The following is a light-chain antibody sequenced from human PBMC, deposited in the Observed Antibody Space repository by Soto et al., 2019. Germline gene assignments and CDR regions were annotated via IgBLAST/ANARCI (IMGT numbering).Light chain of an antibody. J-gene: IGLJ1*01. CDR3: ASYTYSSPFV. V-gene: IGLV2-14*03. Sequence: QSALTQPASVSGSPGQSISISCAGISSDFGGYNYVSWYQQHPGKVPKLLIYDDNSRPSGVSKRFSGSKSGNTASLTISGLQSEDEADYYCASYTYSSPFVFGNGTKVTVL. CDR2: DDN. CDR1: SSDFGGYNY.